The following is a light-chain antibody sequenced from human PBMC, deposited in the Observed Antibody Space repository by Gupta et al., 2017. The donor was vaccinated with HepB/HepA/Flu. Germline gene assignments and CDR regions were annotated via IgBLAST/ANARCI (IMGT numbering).Light chain of an antibody. J-gene: IGKJ5*01. CDR2: AAS. V-gene: IGKV1-39*01. CDR1: QSISSY. CDR3: QQSYSTPIT. Sequence: DIQMTQSPSSLSASVGDRVTITFQASQSISSYLNWYQQKPGKSPKLLIYAASRLQSGVPSRFSGSGSGTDFTLTISRLQPEDFATYYCQQSYSTPITFGQGTRLEIK.